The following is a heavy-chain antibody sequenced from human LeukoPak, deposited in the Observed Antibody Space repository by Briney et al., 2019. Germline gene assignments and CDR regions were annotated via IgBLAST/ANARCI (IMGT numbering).Heavy chain of an antibody. V-gene: IGHV1-8*02. CDR2: MNPNNGNA. D-gene: IGHD6-19*01. CDR3: ARGAWYNSAYTALHYFDY. Sequence: GASVKVSCKASGGTFSSYAINWVRQATGQGLEWMGWMNPNNGNAGYAQKFQDKVTMTRDTSISTAYMELSSLRSEDTAIYYCARGAWYNSAYTALHYFDYWGQGTLVTVSS. J-gene: IGHJ4*02. CDR1: GGTFSSYA.